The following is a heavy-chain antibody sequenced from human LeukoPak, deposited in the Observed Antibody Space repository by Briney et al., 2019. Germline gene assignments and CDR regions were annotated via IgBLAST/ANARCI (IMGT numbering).Heavy chain of an antibody. Sequence: SQTLSLTCAISGDSVSSNSAAWNWIRQSPSRGLEWLGRTYYRSKSSNDYAVSVRSRITINPDTSKNRFSLQLNSVTPEDTAVYYCVREGDDYNAFDIWGQGTMVTVSS. CDR3: VREGDDYNAFDI. J-gene: IGHJ3*02. V-gene: IGHV6-1*01. D-gene: IGHD5-24*01. CDR1: GDSVSSNSAA. CDR2: TYYRSKSSN.